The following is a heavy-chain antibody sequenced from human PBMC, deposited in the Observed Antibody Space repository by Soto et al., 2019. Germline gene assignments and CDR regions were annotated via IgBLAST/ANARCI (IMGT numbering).Heavy chain of an antibody. CDR1: GFTFSSYT. CDR3: VKSRGGNNFDFFD. D-gene: IGHD5-12*01. Sequence: GGSLRLSCSASGFTFSSYTMHWVRQAPGKGLDYVSGIRGNGDSPFYADSVKGRFTISRDNSKNALYLLMSSLSADDTAVYYCVKSRGGNNFDFFDWGQGALVTVSS. J-gene: IGHJ4*02. CDR2: IRGNGDSP. V-gene: IGHV3-64D*06.